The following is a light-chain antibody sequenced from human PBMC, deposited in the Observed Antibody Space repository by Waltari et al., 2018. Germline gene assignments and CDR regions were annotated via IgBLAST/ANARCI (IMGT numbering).Light chain of an antibody. CDR3: QQYYSRRT. Sequence: DIVMTQSPASLAVSLGERVTITCKSSQSLLYNSNDKHYIAWYQQKPGQPPKLLFYLASTLHSGVPDRCSGSGSATDFTLTISSLQAEDVAVYYCQQYYSRRTFGQGTRVEIK. CDR2: LAS. CDR1: QSLLYNSNDKHY. V-gene: IGKV4-1*01. J-gene: IGKJ1*01.